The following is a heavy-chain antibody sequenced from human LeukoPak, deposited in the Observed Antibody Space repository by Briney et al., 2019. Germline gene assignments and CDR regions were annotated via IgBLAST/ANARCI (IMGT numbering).Heavy chain of an antibody. D-gene: IGHD3-22*01. CDR1: VYTFTNYC. V-gene: IGHV1-2*02. J-gene: IGHJ4*02. CDR3: ARGMYDSRPV. Sequence: ASVTVSFTSSVYTFTNYCIHWVRHAPGQRLEWMGWINSNSGDTNYAQNFQGRVTMTRDTSISTAYMELRRVISDDAALYFCARGMYDSRPVWGQGTLVTVSS. CDR2: INSNSGDT.